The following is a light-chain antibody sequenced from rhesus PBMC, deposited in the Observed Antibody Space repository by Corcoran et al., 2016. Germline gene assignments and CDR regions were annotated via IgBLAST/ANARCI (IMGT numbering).Light chain of an antibody. Sequence: DIQLTQSPSSLSASVGDRVTITCRASQGISSYLACYQQNSGKTPKLLIFDSSTLQSGVPSRFSGSGSGIEFTLTISRVQPEDFTTDYCQLRNTFPFTFGTGTKLDIK. V-gene: IGKV1-38*01. CDR3: QLRNTFPFT. CDR1: QGISSY. CDR2: DSS. J-gene: IGKJ3*01.